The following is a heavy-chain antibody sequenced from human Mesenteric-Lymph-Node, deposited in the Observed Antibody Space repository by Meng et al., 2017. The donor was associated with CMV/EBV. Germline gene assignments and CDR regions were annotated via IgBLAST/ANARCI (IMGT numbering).Heavy chain of an antibody. CDR3: AKVRPRGYGTYFDY. D-gene: IGHD5-18*01. Sequence: GESLKISCAASGFSFSDYAMTWVRQAPGKGLEWVAIIYGGGHSPYYEDSVEGRFTISRDDSRDILFLQMNSLGAEDTAVYYCAKVRPRGYGTYFDYWGQGTLVTVSS. V-gene: IGHV3-23*03. J-gene: IGHJ4*02. CDR2: IYGGGHSP. CDR1: GFSFSDYA.